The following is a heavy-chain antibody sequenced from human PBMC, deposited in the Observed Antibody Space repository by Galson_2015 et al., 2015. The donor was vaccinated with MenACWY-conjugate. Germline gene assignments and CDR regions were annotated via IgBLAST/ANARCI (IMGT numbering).Heavy chain of an antibody. J-gene: IGHJ4*02. Sequence: SLRLSCAGSGFTFSNYGMLWVRQAPGKCLEWVALISRNGKDEFYVDSVKGHFTLSRDNSKNTVYLHMNSLRAEDTALYYCAREDDDWADGVGDYWGQGTLVTVSS. D-gene: IGHD3-9*01. V-gene: IGHV3-30*03. CDR3: AREDDDWADGVGDY. CDR1: GFTFSNYG. CDR2: ISRNGKDE.